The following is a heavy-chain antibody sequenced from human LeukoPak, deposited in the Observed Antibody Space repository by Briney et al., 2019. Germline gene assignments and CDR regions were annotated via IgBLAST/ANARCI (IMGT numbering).Heavy chain of an antibody. J-gene: IGHJ4*02. Sequence: GGSLRLSCAASGFTFSSYGMHWVRQAPGKGLEWVAFIRYDGGNKYYADSVKGRFTISRDNSKNTLYLQMNSLRAEDTAVYYCAKVERYSGYDFTIDYWGQGTLVTVSS. CDR3: AKVERYSGYDFTIDY. CDR2: IRYDGGNK. CDR1: GFTFSSYG. V-gene: IGHV3-30*02. D-gene: IGHD5-12*01.